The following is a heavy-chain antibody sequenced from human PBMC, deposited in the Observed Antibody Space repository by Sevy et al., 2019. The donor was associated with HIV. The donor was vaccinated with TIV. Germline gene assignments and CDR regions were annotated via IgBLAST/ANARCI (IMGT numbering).Heavy chain of an antibody. J-gene: IGHJ4*02. Sequence: GGSLRLSCAASGFTFSSYAMHWVRQAPGKGLEWVAVISYDGSNKYYADSVKGRFTISRDNSKNTLYLQMNSLRAEDTAVYYCARDSRMAAAGTGGIGYWGQGTLVTVSS. CDR1: GFTFSSYA. V-gene: IGHV3-30-3*01. CDR3: ARDSRMAAAGTGGIGY. CDR2: ISYDGSNK. D-gene: IGHD6-13*01.